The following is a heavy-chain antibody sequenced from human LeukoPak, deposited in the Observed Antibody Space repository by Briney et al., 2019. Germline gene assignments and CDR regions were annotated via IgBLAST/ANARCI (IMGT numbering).Heavy chain of an antibody. CDR3: ARVRLVAAATSYYGMDV. D-gene: IGHD2-15*01. Sequence: ASVKVSCKASGGTFSSYAISWVRQAPGQGLEWMGWMNPNSGNTGYAQKFQGRVTMTRNTSISTAYMELSSLRSEDTAVYYCARVRLVAAATSYYGMDVWGQGTTVTVSS. J-gene: IGHJ6*02. CDR1: GGTFSSYA. V-gene: IGHV1-8*02. CDR2: MNPNSGNT.